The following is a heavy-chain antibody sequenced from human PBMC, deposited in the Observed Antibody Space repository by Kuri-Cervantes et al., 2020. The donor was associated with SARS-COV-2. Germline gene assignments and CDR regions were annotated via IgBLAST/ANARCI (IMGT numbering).Heavy chain of an antibody. J-gene: IGHJ4*02. CDR1: GFTFSSYA. CDR3: ARGMGAGATSWSFDY. D-gene: IGHD1-26*01. V-gene: IGHV3-30-3*01. Sequence: GESLKISCAASGFTFSSYAMHWVRQAPGKGLEWVAVISYDGSNKYYADSVKGRFTISRDNPKNTLYLQMNSLRAEDTAVYYCARGMGAGATSWSFDYWGQGTLVTVSS. CDR2: ISYDGSNK.